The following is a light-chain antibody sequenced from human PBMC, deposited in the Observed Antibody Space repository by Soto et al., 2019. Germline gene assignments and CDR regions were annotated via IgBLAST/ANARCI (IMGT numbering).Light chain of an antibody. Sequence: QSALTQPPSVSGSPGQSVTISCTGTSSDVGYYNRVSWYQQPPGTAPKLLIYEVSNRPSGVPDRFSGSKSGNTASLTISGLQAEDEADYYCSLYTSSNLYVFGTGTKVTVL. CDR2: EVS. CDR3: SLYTSSNLYV. J-gene: IGLJ1*01. V-gene: IGLV2-18*01. CDR1: SSDVGYYNR.